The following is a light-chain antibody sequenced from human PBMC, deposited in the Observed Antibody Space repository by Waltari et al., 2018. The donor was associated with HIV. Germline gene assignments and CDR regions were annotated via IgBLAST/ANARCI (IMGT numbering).Light chain of an antibody. CDR1: TSDVGGYKY. CDR3: SSYTSRNTRV. V-gene: IGLV2-14*01. CDR2: EVS. J-gene: IGLJ1*01. Sequence: QSALTQPASVSGSPGQSSTISPTGTTSDVGGYKYVSWYQQHPDKAPKLVVYEVSNPPSGISIRVSGSKSGNPASRTSSGLQAEDEADYYCSSYTSRNTRVFGTGTKVTVL.